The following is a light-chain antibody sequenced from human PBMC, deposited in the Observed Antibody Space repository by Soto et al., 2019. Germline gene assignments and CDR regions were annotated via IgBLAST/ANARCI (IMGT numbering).Light chain of an antibody. J-gene: IGLJ1*01. CDR2: GNN. CDR3: QSYDRSLSSYV. V-gene: IGLV1-40*01. CDR1: NSAIGAGYD. Sequence: QSVLTQPRSESGAPGQRVTISCNGSNSAIGAGYDVHWYQQLPETAPKLVIYGNNRRPSGVSDRFSGSKSDTSASLAITGLQAEDEADYYCQSYDRSLSSYVFGTGTKVTVL.